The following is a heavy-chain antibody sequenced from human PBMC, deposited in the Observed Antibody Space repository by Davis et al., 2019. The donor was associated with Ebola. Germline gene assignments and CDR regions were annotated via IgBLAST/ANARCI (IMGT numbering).Heavy chain of an antibody. J-gene: IGHJ4*02. D-gene: IGHD2-8*01. CDR3: ARVGDFQGVY. Sequence: PSETLSLTCSVSGDSVSSYYWSWIRQSPGKGLEWIGYIYYSGTTNYNPSLKSRVTMSLDTSQNQFSLRLTSVTAADTAVYYCARVGDFQGVYWGQGILVSVSS. CDR1: GDSVSSYY. V-gene: IGHV4-59*02. CDR2: IYYSGTT.